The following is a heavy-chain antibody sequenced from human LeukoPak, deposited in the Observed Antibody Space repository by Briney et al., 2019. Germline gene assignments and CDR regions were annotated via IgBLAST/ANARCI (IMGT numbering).Heavy chain of an antibody. CDR3: ARSIAAAGLSYYYYGMDV. J-gene: IGHJ6*02. D-gene: IGHD6-13*01. Sequence: SEALSLTCTVSGGSISSYYWSWIRQPAGKGLEWIGRIYTSGSTNYNPSLKSRVTMSVDTSKNQFSLKLSSVTAADTAVYYCARSIAAAGLSYYYYGMDVWGQGTTVTVSS. CDR2: IYTSGST. V-gene: IGHV4-4*07. CDR1: GGSISSYY.